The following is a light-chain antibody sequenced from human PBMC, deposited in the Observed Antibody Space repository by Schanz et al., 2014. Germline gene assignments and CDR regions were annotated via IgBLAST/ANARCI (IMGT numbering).Light chain of an antibody. J-gene: IGLJ3*02. V-gene: IGLV2-8*01. CDR3: SSYTSGSTLV. CDR2: EVS. CDR1: SSDVGGYNY. Sequence: QSALTQPPSASGSPGQSVTISCTGTSSDVGGYNYVSWYQQHPGKAPKLMIYEVSKRPSGVPDRFSGSKSGNTASLTVSGLQAEDEADYYCSSYTSGSTLVFGGGTKLTVL.